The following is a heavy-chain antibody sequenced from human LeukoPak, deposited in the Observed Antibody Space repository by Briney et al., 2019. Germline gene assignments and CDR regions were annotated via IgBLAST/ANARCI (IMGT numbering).Heavy chain of an antibody. J-gene: IGHJ4*02. V-gene: IGHV3-21*01. D-gene: IGHD3-3*01. CDR2: ISSSSSYI. CDR3: ARTSSYYDFWSGYWD. CDR1: GFTVSNYY. Sequence: GSLRLSCAASGFTVSNYYMSWVRQAPGKGLEWVSSISSSSSYIYYADSVKGRFTISRDNAKNSLYLQMNSLRAEDTAVYYCARTSSYYDFWSGYWDWGQGTLVTVSS.